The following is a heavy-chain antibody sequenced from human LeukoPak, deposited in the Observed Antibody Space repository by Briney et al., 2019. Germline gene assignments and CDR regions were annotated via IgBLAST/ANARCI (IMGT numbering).Heavy chain of an antibody. CDR2: ISAYNGNT. Sequence: ASVKVSCKASGYTFTSYGISWVRQAPGQGLEWMGWISAYNGNTNYAQKLQGRVTMTTDTSTSTAYMELRSLRSDDTAVYYCARDQTPYSSTRSYYGMDVWGQGTTVTASS. CDR1: GYTFTSYG. J-gene: IGHJ6*02. D-gene: IGHD2-2*01. CDR3: ARDQTPYSSTRSYYGMDV. V-gene: IGHV1-18*01.